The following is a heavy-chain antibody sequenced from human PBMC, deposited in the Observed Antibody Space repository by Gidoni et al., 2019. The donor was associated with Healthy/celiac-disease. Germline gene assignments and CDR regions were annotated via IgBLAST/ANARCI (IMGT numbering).Heavy chain of an antibody. CDR2: IYHSGST. CDR1: GYSISSGYY. D-gene: IGHD3-10*01. CDR3: ARGVPDLYYYGSGSYYWFDP. J-gene: IGHJ5*02. Sequence: QVQLQESGPGLVKPSEPLSLTCAVSGYSISSGYYWGWIRQLPGKGLEWIGSIYHSGSTYYNPSLKSRVTMSVDTSKNQFSLKLSSVTAADTAVYYCARGVPDLYYYGSGSYYWFDPWGQGTLVTVSS. V-gene: IGHV4-38-2*01.